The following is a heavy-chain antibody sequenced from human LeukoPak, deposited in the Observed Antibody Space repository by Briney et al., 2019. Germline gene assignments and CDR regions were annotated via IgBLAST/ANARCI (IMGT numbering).Heavy chain of an antibody. Sequence: GGSLRLSCAASGFTFTNFWMNWIRRAPGRGLEWVANIRPDGSEQFYVDSVKGRFTISRDNAKNSVYLQMNSLRADDTAVYYCAGRNSARNPWAYLGQGTLVTVST. CDR3: AGRNSARNPWAY. CDR2: IRPDGSEQ. CDR1: GFTFTNFW. J-gene: IGHJ4*02. V-gene: IGHV3-7*01. D-gene: IGHD4-11*01.